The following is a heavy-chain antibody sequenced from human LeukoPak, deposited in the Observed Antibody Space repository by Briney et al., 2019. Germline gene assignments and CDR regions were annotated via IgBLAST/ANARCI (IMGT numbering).Heavy chain of an antibody. J-gene: IGHJ5*02. CDR3: ARVAYGGNPSSWDRLFWFDP. CDR1: GGSISSYY. V-gene: IGHV4-59*01. D-gene: IGHD3-16*01. CDR2: IYYSGST. Sequence: PSETLSLTCTVSGGSISSYYWSWIRQPPGKGLEWIGYIYYSGSTNYNPSLKSRVTISVDTSKNQFSLKLSSVTAADTAVYYCARVAYGGNPSSWDRLFWFDPWGQGTLVTVSS.